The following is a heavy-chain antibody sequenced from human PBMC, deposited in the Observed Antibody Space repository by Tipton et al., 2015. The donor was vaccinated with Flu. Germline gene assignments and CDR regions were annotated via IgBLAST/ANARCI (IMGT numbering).Heavy chain of an antibody. CDR2: ISSSGSTI. CDR3: AKVIPELVAGLDY. D-gene: IGHD6-19*01. V-gene: IGHV3-11*01. Sequence: SLRLSCAASGFTFSDSYMSWIRQAPGKGLEWVSHISSSGSTINYADSVKGRFTISRDNAKNSLYLQMNSLRAEDTAIYYCAKVIPELVAGLDYWGQGTLVTVSS. CDR1: GFTFSDSY. J-gene: IGHJ4*02.